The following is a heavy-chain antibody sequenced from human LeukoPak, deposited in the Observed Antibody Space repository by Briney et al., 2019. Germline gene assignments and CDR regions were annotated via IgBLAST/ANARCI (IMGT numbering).Heavy chain of an antibody. CDR1: GFTFISYA. V-gene: IGHV3-23*01. CDR3: AKAGAADGTSRFAY. CDR2: ISGNGEIT. Sequence: GGSLRLSCAASGFTFISYAMTWVRQAPGKGLEWVSAISGNGEITYYADSAKGRFTISRDNSRNTLYLQMNSLRVEDTAVYYCAKAGAADGTSRFAYWGQGTLVTVSS. J-gene: IGHJ4*02. D-gene: IGHD6-25*01.